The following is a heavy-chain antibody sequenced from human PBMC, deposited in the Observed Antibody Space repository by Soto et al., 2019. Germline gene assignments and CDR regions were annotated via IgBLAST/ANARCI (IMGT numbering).Heavy chain of an antibody. CDR1: GFTFSSYG. CDR2: ISYDGSNK. D-gene: IGHD2-2*01. CDR3: AKDLSPRNGVLDY. V-gene: IGHV3-30*18. Sequence: GGSLRLSCAASGFTFSSYGMHWVRQAPGKGLEWVAVISYDGSNKYYADSVKGRFTISRDNSKNTLYLQMNSLRAEDTAVYYCAKDLSPRNGVLDYRGQGTLVTVSS. J-gene: IGHJ4*02.